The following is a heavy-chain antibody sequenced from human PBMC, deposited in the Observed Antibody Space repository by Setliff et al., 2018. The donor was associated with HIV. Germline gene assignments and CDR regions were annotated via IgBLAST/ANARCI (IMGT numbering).Heavy chain of an antibody. J-gene: IGHJ5*02. CDR1: GGTFSSYV. D-gene: IGHD2-15*01. CDR3: ALPYCSGGNCWSSASLPPAGWFDP. CDR2: IIPMYGVT. Sequence: SVKVSCKASGGTFSSYVISWVRQAPGQGPEWMGGIIPMYGVTNYAQKFQARVTITTDESTSTAYMELGSLRSEDTAVYYCALPYCSGGNCWSSASLPPAGWFDPWGQGTLVTVSS. V-gene: IGHV1-69*05.